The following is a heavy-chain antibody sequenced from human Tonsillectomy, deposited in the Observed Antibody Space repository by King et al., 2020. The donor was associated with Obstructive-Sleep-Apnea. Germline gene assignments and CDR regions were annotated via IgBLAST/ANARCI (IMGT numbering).Heavy chain of an antibody. CDR1: GFIFSDYG. CDR3: ARGVHSSSWS. D-gene: IGHD6-13*01. Sequence: VQLVESGGGVVQPGGSLRLSCAASGFIFSDYGMQWVRQAPGKGLDWVAFIRYDGSEEYYADSVKGRFTISRDNSKSTLYLQMNSLRTEDTAVYFCARGVHSSSWSWGQGTLVTVSS. J-gene: IGHJ5*02. V-gene: IGHV3-30*02. CDR2: IRYDGSEE.